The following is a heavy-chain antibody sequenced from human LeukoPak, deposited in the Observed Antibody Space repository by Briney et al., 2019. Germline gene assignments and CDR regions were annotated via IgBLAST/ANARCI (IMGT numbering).Heavy chain of an antibody. Sequence: GGSLRLSCAASGFIFSSYAMSWVRQAPGKGLEWVSYGGSGGSTYYADSVKGRFTVSRDNAMSTLYLQMNSLTAEDTAVYYCAKMRGQYYHSYYMDAWGKGTTVTVSS. CDR3: AKMRGQYYHSYYMDA. J-gene: IGHJ6*03. CDR2: GGSGGST. CDR1: GFIFSSYA. V-gene: IGHV3-23*01.